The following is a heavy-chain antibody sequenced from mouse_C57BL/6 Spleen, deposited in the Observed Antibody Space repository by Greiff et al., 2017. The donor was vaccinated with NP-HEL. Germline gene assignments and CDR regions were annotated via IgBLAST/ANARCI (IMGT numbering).Heavy chain of an antibody. CDR1: GFTFSDYG. Sequence: EVKLMESGGGLVQPGGSLKLSCAASGFTFSDYGMAWVRQAPRKGPEWVAFISNLAYSIYYADTVTGRFTISRENAKNTLYLEMSSLRSEDTAMYYCARGDSSGTFDYWGQGTTLTVSS. D-gene: IGHD3-2*02. V-gene: IGHV5-15*01. CDR2: ISNLAYSI. CDR3: ARGDSSGTFDY. J-gene: IGHJ2*01.